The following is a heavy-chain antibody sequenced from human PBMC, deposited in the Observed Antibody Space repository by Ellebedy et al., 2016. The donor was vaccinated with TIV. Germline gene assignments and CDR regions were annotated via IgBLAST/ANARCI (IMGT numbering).Heavy chain of an antibody. CDR1: GYTFTSYD. D-gene: IGHD3-9*01. J-gene: IGHJ2*01. CDR2: MNPNSGNA. CDR3: ARGKVFSRYFDL. Sequence: ASVKVSCKASGYTFTSYDINWVRQATGQGLEWMGWMNPNSGNAGYAQKFQGRVTMTRNTSISTAYMELSSLRSEDTAVYYCARGKVFSRYFDLWGRGTLVTVSS. V-gene: IGHV1-8*01.